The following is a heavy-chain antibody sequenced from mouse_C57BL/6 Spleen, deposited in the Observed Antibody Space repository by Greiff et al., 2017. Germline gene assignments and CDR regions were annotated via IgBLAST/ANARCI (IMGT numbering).Heavy chain of an antibody. V-gene: IGHV14-2*01. Sequence: VQLQQSGAELVKPGASVKLSCTASGFNIKDYYMHWVKQRTEQGLEWIGRIDPEDGETKYAPKFQGKATITADTSSNTAYQQLSSLTSEDTAVYYCASEDYDGFAYWGQGTLVTVSA. CDR3: ASEDYDGFAY. D-gene: IGHD2-4*01. CDR1: GFNIKDYY. J-gene: IGHJ3*01. CDR2: IDPEDGET.